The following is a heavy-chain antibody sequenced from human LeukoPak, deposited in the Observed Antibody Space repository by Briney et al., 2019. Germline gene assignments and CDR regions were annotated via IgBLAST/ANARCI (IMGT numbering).Heavy chain of an antibody. CDR1: GFTFSSYG. Sequence: GGSLRLSCAASGFTFSSYGMHWVRQAPGKGLEWVAVIWYDGSNKYYADSVKGRFTISRDNAKNSLYLQMNSLRAEDTAVYYCAREPYGDYFDYWGQGTLATVSS. CDR3: AREPYGDYFDY. D-gene: IGHD4-17*01. V-gene: IGHV3-33*01. J-gene: IGHJ4*02. CDR2: IWYDGSNK.